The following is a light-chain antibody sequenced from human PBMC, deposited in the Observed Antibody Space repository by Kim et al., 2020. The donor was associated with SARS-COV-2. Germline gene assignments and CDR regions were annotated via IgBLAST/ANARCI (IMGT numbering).Light chain of an antibody. CDR1: HGIGNY. CDR3: QKYGSAPWT. J-gene: IGKJ1*01. V-gene: IGKV1-27*01. Sequence: ASGGDTVTFTCRRRHGIGNYLAWYQQKPGKVPKLLISAASSRTSGIPYRFSGSGSGTDFTLTISRLQPEDVATYYCQKYGSAPWTFGPGTKVDIK. CDR2: AAS.